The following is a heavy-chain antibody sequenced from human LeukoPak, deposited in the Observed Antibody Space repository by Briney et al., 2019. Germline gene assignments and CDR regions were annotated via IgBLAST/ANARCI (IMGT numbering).Heavy chain of an antibody. Sequence: SETLSLTCAVSGGSISGGGYSWSWIRQPPGKGLEWIGYIYHSGSTYYNPSLKSRVTISVDRSKNQFSLKLSSVTAADTAVYYCARDDQYYGMDVWGQGTTVTVSS. CDR1: GGSISGGGYS. V-gene: IGHV4-30-2*01. J-gene: IGHJ6*02. CDR3: ARDDQYYGMDV. D-gene: IGHD2-2*01. CDR2: IYHSGST.